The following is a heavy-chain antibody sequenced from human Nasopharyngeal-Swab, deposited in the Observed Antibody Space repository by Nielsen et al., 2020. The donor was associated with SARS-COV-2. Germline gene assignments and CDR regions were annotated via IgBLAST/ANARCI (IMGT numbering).Heavy chain of an antibody. V-gene: IGHV4-31*03. CDR2: IYYSGST. CDR1: GGSISSGGYY. Sequence: SETLPLTCTVSGGSISSGGYYWSWIRQHPGKGLEWIGYIYYSGSTYYNPSLKSRVTISVDTSKNQFSLKLSSVTAADTAVYYCARAKMITFGGVIAEYYFDYWGQGTLVTVSS. J-gene: IGHJ4*02. D-gene: IGHD3-16*02. CDR3: ARAKMITFGGVIAEYYFDY.